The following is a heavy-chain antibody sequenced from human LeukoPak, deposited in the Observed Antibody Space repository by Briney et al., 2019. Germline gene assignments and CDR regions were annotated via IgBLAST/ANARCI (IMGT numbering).Heavy chain of an antibody. J-gene: IGHJ6*03. CDR2: IIPIFGTA. CDR3: ARSVRGDDFYYMDV. V-gene: IGHV1-69*13. Sequence: GASVKVPCKASGGTFSNSAISWVRQAPGQGLEWMGGIIPIFGTANYAQRFQGRVTITADESTSTAYMELSSLRSEDTAVYYCARSVRGDDFYYMDVWGKGTTVTISS. D-gene: IGHD3-10*01. CDR1: GGTFSNSA.